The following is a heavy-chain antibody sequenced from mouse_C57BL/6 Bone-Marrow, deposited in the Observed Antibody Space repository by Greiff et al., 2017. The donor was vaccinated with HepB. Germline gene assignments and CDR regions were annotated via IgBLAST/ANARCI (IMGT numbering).Heavy chain of an antibody. CDR2: IDPSDSYT. CDR1: GYTFTSYW. V-gene: IGHV1-69*01. D-gene: IGHD2-3*01. Sequence: QVHVKQPGAELVMPGASVKLSCKASGYTFTSYWMHWVKQRPGQGLEWIGEIDPSDSYTNYNQKFKGKSTLTVDKSSSTAYMQLSRLTSEDSAVYYWARKGDDGPWFAYWGQGTLVTVSA. J-gene: IGHJ3*01. CDR3: ARKGDDGPWFAY.